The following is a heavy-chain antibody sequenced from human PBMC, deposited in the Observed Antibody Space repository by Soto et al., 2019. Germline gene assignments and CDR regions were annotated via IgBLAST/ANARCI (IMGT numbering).Heavy chain of an antibody. CDR3: TYSSSSGDY. CDR2: IRSKAYGGTT. D-gene: IGHD6-6*01. V-gene: IGHV3-49*04. J-gene: IGHJ4*02. Sequence: AGGSLRLSCTASGFTFGDYAMSWVRQAPGKGLEWVGFIRSKAYGGTTEYAASVKGRFTISRDDSKSIAYLQMNSLKTEDTAVYYCTYSSSSGDYWGQGTLVTVSS. CDR1: GFTFGDYA.